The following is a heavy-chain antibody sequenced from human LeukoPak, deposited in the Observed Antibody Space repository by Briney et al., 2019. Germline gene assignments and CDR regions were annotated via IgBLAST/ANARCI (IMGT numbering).Heavy chain of an antibody. V-gene: IGHV3-20*04. CDR2: INWNGGST. CDR1: GFTFISYW. CDR3: ASKHDSSGYYYDAFDI. D-gene: IGHD3-22*01. Sequence: GGSLRLSCAASGFTFISYWMHWVRQAPGKGLEWVSGINWNGGSTGYADSVKGRFTISRDNAKNSLYLQMNSLRAEGTALYYCASKHDSSGYYYDAFDIWGQGTMVTVSS. J-gene: IGHJ3*02.